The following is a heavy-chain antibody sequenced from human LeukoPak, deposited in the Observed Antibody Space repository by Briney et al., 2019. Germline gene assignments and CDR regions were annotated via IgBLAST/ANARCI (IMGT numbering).Heavy chain of an antibody. CDR1: GGFISSYY. V-gene: IGHV4-59*01. J-gene: IGHJ6*02. D-gene: IGHD5-12*01. CDR3: ARGLGRYYYYGMDV. Sequence: PSETLSLTCTVSGGFISSYYWSWIRQPPGKGLEWIGYINYSGSTNYNPSLESRVTISVDTSKNQFSLKLSSVTAADTAVYYCARGLGRYYYYGMDVWGQGTTVTVSS. CDR2: INYSGST.